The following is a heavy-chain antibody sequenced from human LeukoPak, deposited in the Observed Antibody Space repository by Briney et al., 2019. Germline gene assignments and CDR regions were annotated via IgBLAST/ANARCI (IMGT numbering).Heavy chain of an antibody. J-gene: IGHJ4*02. CDR2: IYYSGST. Sequence: SETLSLTCTVSGGSISSYYWGWIRQPPGKGLEWIGSIYYSGSTYYNPSLKSRVTISVDTSKNQFSLKLSSVTAADTAVYYCASQERDTMVRGVITRIDYWGQGTLVTVSS. V-gene: IGHV4-39*01. CDR3: ASQERDTMVRGVITRIDY. D-gene: IGHD3-10*01. CDR1: GGSISSYY.